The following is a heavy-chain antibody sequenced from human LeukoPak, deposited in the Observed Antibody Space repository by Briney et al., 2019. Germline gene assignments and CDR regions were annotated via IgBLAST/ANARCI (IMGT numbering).Heavy chain of an antibody. CDR1: GFTFGSYW. J-gene: IGHJ2*01. V-gene: IGHV3-33*08. Sequence: GGSLRLSCAASGFTFGSYWMTWVRQAPGKGLEWVAIIYYDGSKKYYADSVKGRFSISRDNSKNTLYLQMNSLRAEDTAVYFCARVLGTEGFWYLDLWGRGTLVTVSS. CDR3: ARVLGTEGFWYLDL. D-gene: IGHD7-27*01. CDR2: IYYDGSKK.